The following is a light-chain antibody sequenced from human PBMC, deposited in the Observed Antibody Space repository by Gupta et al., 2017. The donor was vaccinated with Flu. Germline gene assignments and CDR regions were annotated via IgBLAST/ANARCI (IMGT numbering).Light chain of an antibody. V-gene: IGKV1-39*01. CDR2: GIS. CDR3: QQTHSAPFT. Sequence: GARVTITCRASQNIDMYLSWYQQKPGKAPNLLIYGISSLHSGVPLRFSGSGSGTDFTLTISSLQPEDFAVYFCQQTHSAPFTFGGGTRLEIK. J-gene: IGKJ4*01. CDR1: QNIDMY.